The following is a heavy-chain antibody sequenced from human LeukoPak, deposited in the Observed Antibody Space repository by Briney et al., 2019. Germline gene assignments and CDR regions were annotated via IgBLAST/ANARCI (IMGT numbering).Heavy chain of an antibody. CDR2: MYYSGST. D-gene: IGHD2-21*01. V-gene: IGHV4-30-4*07. Sequence: SETLSLTCAVSGGSISSGDYSWSGIRQPPGKGLEWIGYMYYSGSTYSNLSLKSRVTISVDTSKNQFSLKLSSVTAADTAVYYRARGLDTNDWSDAFDIWGQGTMVTVSS. J-gene: IGHJ3*02. CDR1: GGSISSGDYS. CDR3: ARGLDTNDWSDAFDI.